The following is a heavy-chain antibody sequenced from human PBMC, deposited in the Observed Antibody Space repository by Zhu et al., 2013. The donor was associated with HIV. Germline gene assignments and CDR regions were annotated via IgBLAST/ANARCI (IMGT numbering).Heavy chain of an antibody. D-gene: IGHD3-3*01. Sequence: QVQLVQSGAEVKKPGSSVKVSCKASGGTFSSSAFFWVRQAPGQGLEWMGGIIPFIGTATYAQRFQGRVTITADKSTSTAYMELSSLRPEDTAVYYCARERGGGWYYVGGTTGMDVWGPKGPRVTVSS. CDR3: ARERGGGWYYVGGTTGMDV. V-gene: IGHV1-69*06. CDR2: IIPFIGTA. J-gene: IGHJ6*01. CDR1: GGTFSSSA.